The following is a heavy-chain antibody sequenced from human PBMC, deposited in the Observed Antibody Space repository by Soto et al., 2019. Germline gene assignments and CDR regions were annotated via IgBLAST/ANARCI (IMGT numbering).Heavy chain of an antibody. CDR1: GGTFSSYA. Sequence: SVKVSCKASGGTFSSYAISWVRQAPGQGLEWMGGIIPIFGTANYAQKFQGRVTITADESTSTAYMELSSLRSEDTAVYYCACSLDYGGNSPDYWGQGTLVTVSS. D-gene: IGHD4-17*01. CDR2: IIPIFGTA. CDR3: ACSLDYGGNSPDY. V-gene: IGHV1-69*13. J-gene: IGHJ4*02.